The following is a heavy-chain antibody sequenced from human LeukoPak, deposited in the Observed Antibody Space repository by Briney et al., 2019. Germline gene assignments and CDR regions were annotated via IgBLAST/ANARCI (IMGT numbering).Heavy chain of an antibody. CDR2: IYPGDPDT. V-gene: IGHV5-51*01. CDR3: ARHLRSMVVTGYFDY. J-gene: IGHJ4*02. D-gene: IGHD4-23*01. Sequence: GESLKISCKGSGYSFTSYWIGWVRQMPGKGLEWMGIIYPGDPDTRYSPSFQGQVTISADKSISTAYLQWSSLKASDTAMYYCARHLRSMVVTGYFDYWGQGTLVTVSS. CDR1: GYSFTSYW.